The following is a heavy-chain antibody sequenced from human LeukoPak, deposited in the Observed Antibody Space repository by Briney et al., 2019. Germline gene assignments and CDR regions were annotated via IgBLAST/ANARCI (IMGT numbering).Heavy chain of an antibody. V-gene: IGHV3-23*05. CDR1: GFTISSDA. CDR2: SYGSDT. D-gene: IGHD5-24*01. Sequence: GGSLRLSCVASGFTISSDAMTWVRQAPGQGLEWVSASYGSDTDYADSVRGRFTISRDDSENTLYLQMNGLRVEDTAVYYCSKRRRRETGPFESWGQGTLATVSP. J-gene: IGHJ4*02. CDR3: SKRRRRETGPFES.